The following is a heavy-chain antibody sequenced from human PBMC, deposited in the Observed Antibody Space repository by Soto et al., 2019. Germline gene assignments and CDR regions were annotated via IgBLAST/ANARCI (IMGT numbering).Heavy chain of an antibody. D-gene: IGHD4-17*01. CDR1: GGSISSSNW. CDR3: AREPYGDYGVIDY. V-gene: IGHV4-4*02. J-gene: IGHJ4*02. Sequence: SETLSLTCAVSGGSISSSNWWSWVRQPPGKGLEWIGEIYHSGSTNYNPSLKSRVTISVDKSKNQFSLKLSSVTAADTAVYYCAREPYGDYGVIDYWGQGTLVTVSS. CDR2: IYHSGST.